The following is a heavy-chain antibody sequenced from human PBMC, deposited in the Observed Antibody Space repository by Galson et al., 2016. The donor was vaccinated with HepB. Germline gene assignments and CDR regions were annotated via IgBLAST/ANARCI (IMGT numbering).Heavy chain of an antibody. CDR3: ATYLGGIVRASDY. Sequence: TLSLTCTVSGGSISSSHYHCGWIRQPPGKGLEWIGNVYYSGSTYYNPSLKSRVTISVDTSKNQFSLKLTSVTAADTAVYYCATYLGGIVRASDYWGQGTLVTVSS. D-gene: IGHD1-26*01. CDR2: VYYSGST. V-gene: IGHV4-39*01. J-gene: IGHJ4*02. CDR1: GGSISSSHYH.